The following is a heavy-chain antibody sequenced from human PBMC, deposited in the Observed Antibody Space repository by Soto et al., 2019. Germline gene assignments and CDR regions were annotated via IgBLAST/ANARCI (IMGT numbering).Heavy chain of an antibody. CDR3: ARSRGGTGVHFDY. J-gene: IGHJ4*02. CDR1: GYTFTNYD. Sequence: QVQLVQSGAEVKEPGASVKVSCKASGYTFTNYDINWVRQATGQGPEWMGWMNPDSGDTGYVPNFQGRVTMTRSTYISTAYMELSDLRSEDTAVYYCARSRGGTGVHFDYWGQGTLVTVSS. CDR2: MNPDSGDT. V-gene: IGHV1-8*01. D-gene: IGHD7-27*01.